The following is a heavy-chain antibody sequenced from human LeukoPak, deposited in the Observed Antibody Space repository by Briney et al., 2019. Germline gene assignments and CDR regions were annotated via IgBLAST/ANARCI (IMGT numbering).Heavy chain of an antibody. V-gene: IGHV3-30*03. D-gene: IGHD3-10*01. Sequence: GGSLRLSCAASGFTFSSYGMHWVRQAPGKGLEWVAVISYDGSNKYYADSVKGRFTISRDNAKNSLYLQINNLRAEDTAVYYCARDRPGDYCDYWGQGTLVTVSS. CDR1: GFTFSSYG. J-gene: IGHJ4*02. CDR3: ARDRPGDYCDY. CDR2: ISYDGSNK.